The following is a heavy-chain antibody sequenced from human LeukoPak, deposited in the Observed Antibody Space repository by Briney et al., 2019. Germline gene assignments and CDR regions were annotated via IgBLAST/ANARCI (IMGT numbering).Heavy chain of an antibody. D-gene: IGHD4-11*01. CDR3: ARDRGADYSNYQSGYYYYMDV. Sequence: GGSLRLSCAASGVTFSSYSMNWVRHAPGKGLEWVSSISSSSSYIYYADSVKGRFTISRDNAKNSLYLQMNSLRAEDTAVYYCARDRGADYSNYQSGYYYYMDVWGKGTTVTVSS. CDR2: ISSSSSYI. J-gene: IGHJ6*03. V-gene: IGHV3-21*01. CDR1: GVTFSSYS.